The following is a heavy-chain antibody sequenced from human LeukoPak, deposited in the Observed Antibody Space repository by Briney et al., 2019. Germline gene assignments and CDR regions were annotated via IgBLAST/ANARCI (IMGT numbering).Heavy chain of an antibody. CDR2: IYSSGST. CDR3: ASDFWSGYMGDY. Sequence: SETLSLTCTVSGGSISSSSYYWGWIRQPPGKGLEWIGSIYSSGSTYYNPSLKSRVTISVDTSKNQFSLKLSSVTAADTAVYYCASDFWSGYMGDYWGQGTLVTVSS. D-gene: IGHD3-3*01. V-gene: IGHV4-39*01. J-gene: IGHJ4*02. CDR1: GGSISSSSYY.